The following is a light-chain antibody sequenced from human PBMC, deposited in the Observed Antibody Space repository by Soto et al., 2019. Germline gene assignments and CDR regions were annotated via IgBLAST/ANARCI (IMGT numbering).Light chain of an antibody. Sequence: EIVLTQSPATLSLSPGDRATLSCRVSQSVSTSLAWYQQKPGQAPRLLIYGASNRATGVPPRFSGSGSGTDFALTISSIEPEDFAVYYCQHRSNWPPFTFGPGTKVDIK. CDR2: GAS. CDR3: QHRSNWPPFT. CDR1: QSVSTS. V-gene: IGKV3-11*01. J-gene: IGKJ3*01.